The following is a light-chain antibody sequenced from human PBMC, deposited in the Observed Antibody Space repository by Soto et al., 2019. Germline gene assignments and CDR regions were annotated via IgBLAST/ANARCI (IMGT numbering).Light chain of an antibody. CDR2: AAS. J-gene: IGKJ1*01. Sequence: MQLTQTPSTLSASVGDRVTITCRASESISDWLAWLQQKPGKAPKVLIYAASTLESGVPARFSGTRSGTEFTLAISSLQPDDSATYYCQQYKTCSQWTFGQGTKVDI. V-gene: IGKV1-5*01. CDR1: ESISDW. CDR3: QQYKTCSQWT.